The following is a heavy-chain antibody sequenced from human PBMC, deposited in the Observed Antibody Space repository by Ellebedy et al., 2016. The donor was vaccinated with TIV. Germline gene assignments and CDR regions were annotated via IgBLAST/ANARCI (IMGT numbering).Heavy chain of an antibody. CDR1: GYSISSSNW. V-gene: IGHV4-28*01. J-gene: IGHJ6*02. D-gene: IGHD3-3*01. Sequence: SETLSLTXAVSGYSISSSNWWGWIRQPPGKGLEWIGYIYYSGSTYYNPSLKSRVTMSVDTSKNQFPLKLSSVTAADTAVYYCARTQYYDFWSDYYVGGGMDVWGQGTTVTVSS. CDR2: IYYSGST. CDR3: ARTQYYDFWSDYYVGGGMDV.